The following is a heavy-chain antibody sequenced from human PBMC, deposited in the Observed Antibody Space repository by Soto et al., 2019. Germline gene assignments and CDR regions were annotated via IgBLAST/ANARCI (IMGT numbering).Heavy chain of an antibody. Sequence: PSETLSLTCTVSGGSISSYYWSWIRQPPGKGLEWIGYMYYSGSTNYNPSLKSRVTISVDTSKNQLSLKLSSVTAADTAVYYCARTTAVPNSLRSRYFFDYWGQGTLVTV. J-gene: IGHJ4*02. CDR1: GGSISSYY. V-gene: IGHV4-59*01. D-gene: IGHD4-17*01. CDR2: MYYSGST. CDR3: ARTTAVPNSLRSRYFFDY.